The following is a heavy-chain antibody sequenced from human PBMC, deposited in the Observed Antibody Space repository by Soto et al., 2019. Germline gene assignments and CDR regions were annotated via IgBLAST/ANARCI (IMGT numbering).Heavy chain of an antibody. J-gene: IGHJ4*02. CDR3: AGRRDGSGSLDY. V-gene: IGHV4-4*02. CDR2: IYHSGTT. Sequence: TSETLSLTCAVSGGSISSSNWWSWVRQPPGKGLEWIGEIYHSGTTNYIPSLKSRVTISVDKSKNQFSLKLNSVTAADTAVYYCAGRRDGSGSLDYWGQGTLVTVSS. D-gene: IGHD3-10*01. CDR1: GGSISSSNW.